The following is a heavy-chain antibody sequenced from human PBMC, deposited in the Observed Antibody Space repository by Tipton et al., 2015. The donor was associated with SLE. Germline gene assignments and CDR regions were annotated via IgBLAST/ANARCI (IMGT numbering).Heavy chain of an antibody. Sequence: LRLSCTVSGGTISSSSYYWGWIRQPPGKGLEWIGSIYYSGSTYYNPSLKSRVTISVDTSKNQFSLKLSSGTAADTAVYYCATGGREYYFDYWGQGTLVTVSS. CDR1: GGTISSSSYY. CDR3: ATGGREYYFDY. CDR2: IYYSGST. J-gene: IGHJ4*02. D-gene: IGHD3-10*01. V-gene: IGHV4-39*07.